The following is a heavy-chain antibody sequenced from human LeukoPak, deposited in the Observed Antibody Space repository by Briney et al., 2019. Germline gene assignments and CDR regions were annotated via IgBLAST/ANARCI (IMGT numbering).Heavy chain of an antibody. CDR3: AKSKVVAATMGRFDY. CDR1: GFTFSSYA. V-gene: IGHV3-23*01. CDR2: ISGSDGST. J-gene: IGHJ4*02. D-gene: IGHD2-15*01. Sequence: PGGSLRLSCAASGFTFSSYAMNWVRQAPGKGLEWVSTISGSDGSTYYADSVKGRFTISRDNSKNTLYLQMNSLRAEDTAVYYRAKSKVVAATMGRFDYWGQGTLVTVSS.